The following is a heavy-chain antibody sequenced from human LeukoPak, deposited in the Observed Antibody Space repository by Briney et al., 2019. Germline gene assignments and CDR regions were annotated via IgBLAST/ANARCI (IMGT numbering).Heavy chain of an antibody. V-gene: IGHV3-11*01. D-gene: IGHD3-22*01. CDR2: ISSSGSTI. CDR1: GGSISSSSYY. Sequence: LSLTCTVSGGSISSSSYYWGWIRQAPGKGLEWVSYISSSGSTIYYADSVKGRFTISRDNAKNSLYLQMNNLRPEDTALYYCAIDYYDSSDYVRPWGQGTLVTVSS. J-gene: IGHJ5*02. CDR3: AIDYYDSSDYVRP.